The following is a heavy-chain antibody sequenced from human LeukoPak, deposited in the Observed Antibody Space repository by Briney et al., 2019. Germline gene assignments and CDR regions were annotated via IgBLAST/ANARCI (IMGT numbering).Heavy chain of an antibody. Sequence: ASAKVSCKASGSTFTGYYMHWVRQAPGQGLEWMGGIIPIFGTANYAQKFQGRVTITADESTSTAYMELSSLRSEDTAVYYCARSRDEKQFDYWGQGTPVTVSS. CDR2: IIPIFGTA. D-gene: IGHD1/OR15-1a*01. CDR1: GSTFTGYY. V-gene: IGHV1-69*13. J-gene: IGHJ4*02. CDR3: ARSRDEKQFDY.